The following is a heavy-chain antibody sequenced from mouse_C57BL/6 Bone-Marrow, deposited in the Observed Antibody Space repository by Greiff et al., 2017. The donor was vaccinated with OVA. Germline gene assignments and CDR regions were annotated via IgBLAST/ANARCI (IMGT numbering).Heavy chain of an antibody. J-gene: IGHJ3*01. CDR3: ARDPGWTPFAY. D-gene: IGHD3-1*01. V-gene: IGHV3-6*01. CDR2: ISYDGSN. CDR1: GYSITSGYY. Sequence: EVQLVESGPGLVKPSQSLSLTCSVTGYSITSGYYWNWIRQFPGNKLEWMGYISYDGSNNYNPSLKNRISITRDTSKNQFFLKLNSVTTEDTATYYCARDPGWTPFAYWGQGTLVTVSA.